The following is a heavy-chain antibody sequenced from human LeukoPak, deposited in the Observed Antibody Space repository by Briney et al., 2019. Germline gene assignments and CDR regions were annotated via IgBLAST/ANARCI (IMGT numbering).Heavy chain of an antibody. CDR2: ISSSSSYI. D-gene: IGHD5-12*01. CDR3: ARDGWLGDAFDI. J-gene: IGHJ3*02. Sequence: PGGSLRLSCAASRFTFSSYSMNWVRQAPGKGLEWVSSISSSSSYIYYADSVKGRFTISRDNAKNSLYLQMNSLRAEDTAVYYCARDGWLGDAFDIWGQGTMVTVSS. V-gene: IGHV3-21*01. CDR1: RFTFSSYS.